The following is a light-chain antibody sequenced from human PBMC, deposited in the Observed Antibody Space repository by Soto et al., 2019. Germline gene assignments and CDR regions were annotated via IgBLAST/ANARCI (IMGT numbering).Light chain of an antibody. CDR2: SAG. V-gene: IGLV1-44*01. J-gene: IGLJ1*01. CDR3: SAWDDSLTGYV. CDR1: SSNIGSNN. Sequence: QPVLTQPLSASASPGQRVTISCSGGSSNIGSNNVAWYQRLPGTAPPRSIFSAGQRPSGVPGRFSGSKSGTSASLAISGLQSEDEGDYYCSAWDDSLTGYVFGPGTKLTVL.